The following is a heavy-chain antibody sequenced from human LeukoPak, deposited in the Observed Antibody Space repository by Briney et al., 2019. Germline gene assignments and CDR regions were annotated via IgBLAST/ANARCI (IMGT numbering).Heavy chain of an antibody. D-gene: IGHD6-13*01. CDR3: ARGNSSSWFGYYYYYGMDV. Sequence: GGSLRLSCAASGFTFSSYWMSWVRQAPGKGLECVANIKQDGSEKYYVDSVKGRFTISRDNAKNSLYLQMNSLRAEDTAVYYCARGNSSSWFGYYYYYGMDVWGQGTTVTVSS. CDR2: IKQDGSEK. CDR1: GFTFSSYW. V-gene: IGHV3-7*04. J-gene: IGHJ6*02.